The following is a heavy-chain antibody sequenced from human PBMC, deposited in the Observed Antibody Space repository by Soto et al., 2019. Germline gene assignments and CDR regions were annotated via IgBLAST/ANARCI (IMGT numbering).Heavy chain of an antibody. Sequence: EVKLVESGGGLVQPGGSLRLSCAASGFTFSNYWMNWVRQAPGQGLVWVSRINSDGSVSRYADSVKGRLTISRDNVKNTLYLQMNSLRVEDTAVYYCARGDCVGCSCYSLAGSFYYYMDVWGKGTTVTVFS. J-gene: IGHJ6*03. CDR1: GFTFSNYW. D-gene: IGHD2-15*01. V-gene: IGHV3-74*01. CDR2: INSDGSVS. CDR3: ARGDCVGCSCYSLAGSFYYYMDV.